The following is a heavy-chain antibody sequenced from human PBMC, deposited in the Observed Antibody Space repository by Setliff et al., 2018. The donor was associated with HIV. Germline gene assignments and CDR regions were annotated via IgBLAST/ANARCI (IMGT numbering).Heavy chain of an antibody. D-gene: IGHD3-16*01. Sequence: GASVKVSCKATGYIFNNFGITWVRQAPGQGLEWTGWISAFSGFTNYAPKLQARVTLTTDTSTSTAYMELRSLTSDDTAVYYCARDVDISGRGSALDIWGQGTGVTVSS. V-gene: IGHV1-18*01. CDR1: GYIFNNFG. CDR3: ARDVDISGRGSALDI. J-gene: IGHJ3*02. CDR2: ISAFSGFT.